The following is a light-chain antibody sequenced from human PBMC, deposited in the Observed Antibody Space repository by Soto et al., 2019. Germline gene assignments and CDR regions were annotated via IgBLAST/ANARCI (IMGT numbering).Light chain of an antibody. J-gene: IGKJ4*01. Sequence: DIQMTQSPSSLSASVGDRVTITCRASEGISNFLVWYQQKPGKAPKLLIYVASTLQSRVPSRFSGSGSGTEFTLTISSLQPEDVAPYYCQNYNSVPYTFGGGTKVEI. CDR3: QNYNSVPYT. CDR1: EGISNF. CDR2: VAS. V-gene: IGKV1-27*01.